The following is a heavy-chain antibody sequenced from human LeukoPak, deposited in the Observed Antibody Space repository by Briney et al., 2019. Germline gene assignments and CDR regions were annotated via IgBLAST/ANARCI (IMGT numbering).Heavy chain of an antibody. CDR3: ARSPGFVDTNAGEWFDP. CDR1: GGSFSGYY. V-gene: IGHV4-34*01. J-gene: IGHJ5*02. D-gene: IGHD3-10*01. Sequence: SETLSLTCAVCGGSFSGYYWSWIRQPPGKGLEWIGEINHSGSTNYNPSLKSRVTISVDTSKNQFSLKLSSVTAADTAVYYCARSPGFVDTNAGEWFDPWGQGAQIIVSS. CDR2: INHSGST.